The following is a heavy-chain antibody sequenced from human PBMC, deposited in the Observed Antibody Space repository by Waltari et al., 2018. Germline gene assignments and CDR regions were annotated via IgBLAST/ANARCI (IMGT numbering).Heavy chain of an antibody. J-gene: IGHJ6*02. D-gene: IGHD3-9*01. CDR3: ARDVGAQLRYPEHYSNYYGMDV. CDR1: GGSISSGGYY. CDR2: IYYSGST. V-gene: IGHV4-31*03. Sequence: QVQLQESGPGLVKPSQTLSLTCTVSGGSISSGGYYWSWIRQHPGKGLEWIGYIYYSGSTYYNPSLKSRVTISVDTSKNQFSLKLSSVTAEDTAVYYCARDVGAQLRYPEHYSNYYGMDVWGQGTTVTVSS.